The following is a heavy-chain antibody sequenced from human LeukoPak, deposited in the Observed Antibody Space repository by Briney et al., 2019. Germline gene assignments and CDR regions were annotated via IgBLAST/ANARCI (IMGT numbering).Heavy chain of an antibody. J-gene: IGHJ6*02. CDR1: GFTVSSND. CDR3: ASFRYPT. Sequence: PGGSLRLSCVASGFTVSSNDMSWVRQSPGKGLEWVSVIYSGGTTSYADSAKGRFTISRDNAKNSLYLQMNSLRAEDTAVYYCASFRYPTWGQGTTVTVSS. D-gene: IGHD1-1*01. CDR2: IYSGGTT. V-gene: IGHV3-66*01.